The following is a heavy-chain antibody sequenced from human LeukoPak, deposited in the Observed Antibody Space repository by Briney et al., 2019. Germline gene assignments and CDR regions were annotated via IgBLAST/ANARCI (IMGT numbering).Heavy chain of an antibody. CDR3: ARDRGPGYGDDGTYYYYYGMDV. D-gene: IGHD4-17*01. Sequence: GGSLRLSCAASGFTFSSYAMHWVRQAPGKGLEWVAVISYDGSNKYYADSVKGRFTISRDNSKNTLYLQMNSLRAEDTAVYYCARDRGPGYGDDGTYYYYYGMDVWGQGTTVTVSS. CDR1: GFTFSSYA. CDR2: ISYDGSNK. J-gene: IGHJ6*02. V-gene: IGHV3-30-3*01.